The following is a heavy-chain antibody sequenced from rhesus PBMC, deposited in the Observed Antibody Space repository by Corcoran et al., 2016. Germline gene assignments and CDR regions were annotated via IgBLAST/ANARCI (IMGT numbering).Heavy chain of an antibody. CDR2: ITYSRST. CDR1: GGSISSGYYY. V-gene: IGHV4-122*02. J-gene: IGHJ4*01. CDR3: ARDPATGTTEIVDY. D-gene: IGHD1-26*01. Sequence: QVQLQESGPGLVKPSETLSLTCAVSGGSISSGYYYWSWIRQPPGKGLELIGYITYSRSTSYNPSLTSRVTISRDPCKNQFSLKLSSVTAADTAVYYCARDPATGTTEIVDYWGQGVLVTVSS.